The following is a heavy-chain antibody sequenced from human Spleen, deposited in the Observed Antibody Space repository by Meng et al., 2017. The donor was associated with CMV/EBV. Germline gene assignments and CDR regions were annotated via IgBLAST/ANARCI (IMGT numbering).Heavy chain of an antibody. D-gene: IGHD2-2*01. Sequence: SETLSLTCTVSGGSISSGDNYWTWIRQPPGKGLEWIGYIYYSASTFYNPSLKSRVTISVDTSKNQFSLKLSSLTAADTAVYFCARGTGGVPAAMGSYHYCGLDVWGQGTTVTVSS. V-gene: IGHV4-30-4*08. CDR2: IYYSAST. CDR1: GGSISSGDNY. CDR3: ARGTGGVPAAMGSYHYCGLDV. J-gene: IGHJ6*02.